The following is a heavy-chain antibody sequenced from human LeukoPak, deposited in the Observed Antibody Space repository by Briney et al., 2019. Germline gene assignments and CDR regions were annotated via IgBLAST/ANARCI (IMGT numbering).Heavy chain of an antibody. D-gene: IGHD4-17*01. CDR2: IYYSGST. CDR3: ARQTTVTTRVGYYYYYGMDV. CDR1: SGSISSSSYY. V-gene: IGHV4-39*01. J-gene: IGHJ6*02. Sequence: SETLSLTCTVSSGSISSSSYYWGWIRQPPGKGLEWIGSIYYSGSTYYNPSLKSRVTISVDTSKNQFSLKLSSVTAADTAVYYCARQTTVTTRVGYYYYYGMDVWGQGTTVTVSS.